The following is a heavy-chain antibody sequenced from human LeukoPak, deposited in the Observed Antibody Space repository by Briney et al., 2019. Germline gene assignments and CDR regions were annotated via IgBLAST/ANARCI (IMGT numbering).Heavy chain of an antibody. D-gene: IGHD4-23*01. J-gene: IGHJ4*02. CDR2: IFHSGST. Sequence: PSETPSLTCTVSGYSISSGHYWGWIRQPPGKGLEWIGTIFHSGSTYYNPSLKSRVTISVDTSKNQFSLKLTSVTAADTAAYYCARAPFIQSDYGGSFDYWGQGTLVTVSS. V-gene: IGHV4-38-2*02. CDR3: ARAPFIQSDYGGSFDY. CDR1: GYSISSGHY.